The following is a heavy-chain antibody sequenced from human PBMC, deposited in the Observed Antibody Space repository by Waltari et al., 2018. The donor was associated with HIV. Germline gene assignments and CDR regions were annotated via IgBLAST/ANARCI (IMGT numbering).Heavy chain of an antibody. V-gene: IGHV4-39*07. CDR2: IYYSGST. CDR1: GGSISSSSYY. D-gene: IGHD5-12*01. CDR3: AREIISGRDGYKSGY. Sequence: QLQLQESGPGLVKPSETLSLTCTVSGGSISSSSYYWGWIRQPPGKGLEWIGSIYYSGSTYYNPSLKSRVTISVDTSKNQFSLKLSSVTAADTAVYYCAREIISGRDGYKSGYWGQGTLVTVSS. J-gene: IGHJ4*02.